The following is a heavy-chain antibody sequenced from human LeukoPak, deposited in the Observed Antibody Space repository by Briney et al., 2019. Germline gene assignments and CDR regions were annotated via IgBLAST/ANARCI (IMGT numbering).Heavy chain of an antibody. Sequence: GGSLRLSCAASGFTFSTYWMSWVRQAPGKGLEWVANIKQDGSEKYYVDSAKGRFTIPRDNAKNSLYLQMNSLRAEDTAVYYWARDRDCSGGSCYLHAFDIWGQGTMVTVSS. CDR3: ARDRDCSGGSCYLHAFDI. V-gene: IGHV3-7*01. CDR2: IKQDGSEK. CDR1: GFTFSTYW. D-gene: IGHD2-15*01. J-gene: IGHJ3*02.